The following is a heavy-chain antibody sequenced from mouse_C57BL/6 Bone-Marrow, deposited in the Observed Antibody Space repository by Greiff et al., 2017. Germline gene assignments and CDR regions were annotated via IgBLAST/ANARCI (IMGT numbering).Heavy chain of an antibody. CDR1: GYTFTSYG. CDR3: AREGWLLRGYAMDY. D-gene: IGHD2-3*01. V-gene: IGHV1-81*01. Sequence: VQLVESGAELARPGASVKLSCKASGYTFTSYGISWVKQRTGQGLEWIGEIYPRSGNTYYNEKFKGKATLTADKSSSTAYMELRSLTSEDSAVYFCAREGWLLRGYAMDYWGQGTSVTVSS. J-gene: IGHJ4*01. CDR2: IYPRSGNT.